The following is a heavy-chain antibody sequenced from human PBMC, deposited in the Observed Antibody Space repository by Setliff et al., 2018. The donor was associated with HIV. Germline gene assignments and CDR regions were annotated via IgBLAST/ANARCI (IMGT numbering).Heavy chain of an antibody. CDR1: GYSFTNHY. CDR3: ARGGLWASPATPVDY. CDR2: INPTGGST. J-gene: IGHJ4*02. V-gene: IGHV1-46*01. D-gene: IGHD3-16*01. Sequence: ASVKVSCKPSGYSFTNHYMHWVRQAPGQGLEWMGVINPTGGSTRNTQKFQGRVAMTRDTSTSTVHMELTSLRSGDTAVYYCARGGLWASPATPVDYWGQGTLVTAPQ.